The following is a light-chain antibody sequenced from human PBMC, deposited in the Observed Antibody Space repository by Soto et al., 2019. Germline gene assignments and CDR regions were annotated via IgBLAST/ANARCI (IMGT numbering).Light chain of an antibody. CDR2: AAS. CDR3: LQYNTYPWT. Sequence: DIQMTQSPYNQSASVGDRVTITCRASQGIRNDLVWFQQKPAKAPERLIYAASSLQSGVSSRFSGSGSGTEFTLTISSLQAEDFATYYSLQYNTYPWTFGQGTKVDIK. CDR1: QGIRND. V-gene: IGKV1-17*01. J-gene: IGKJ1*01.